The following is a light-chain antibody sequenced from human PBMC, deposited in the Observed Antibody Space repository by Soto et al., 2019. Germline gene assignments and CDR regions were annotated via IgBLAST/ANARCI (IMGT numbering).Light chain of an antibody. CDR3: SSYTGSNTWV. CDR2: EVT. J-gene: IGLJ3*02. V-gene: IGLV2-14*01. CDR1: SSDVGGYNY. Sequence: QSALTPPASVSGSPGQSITISCTGTSSDVGGYNYVSWYQQHPGKAPKLMIYEVTNRPSGVSNRFSGSKSGNTASLTISGLQAEDEADYYCSSYTGSNTWVFGGGTKVTVL.